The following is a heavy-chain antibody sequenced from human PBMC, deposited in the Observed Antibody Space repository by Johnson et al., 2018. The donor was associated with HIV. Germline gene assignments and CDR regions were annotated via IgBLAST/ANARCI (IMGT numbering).Heavy chain of an antibody. D-gene: IGHD6-19*01. Sequence: MQLVESGGGLVQPGGSLRLSCVDSGVSFSSYWMSWVRQAPGKGLEWVANIKEDGSEKNYVDSVKCRFTISSDNSKNTLYLQMNSLRAEDTAVYYCARLERLGGLSRVLDMWGQGTMVTVSS. V-gene: IGHV3-7*02. CDR1: GVSFSSYW. CDR2: IKEDGSEK. J-gene: IGHJ3*02. CDR3: ARLERLGGLSRVLDM.